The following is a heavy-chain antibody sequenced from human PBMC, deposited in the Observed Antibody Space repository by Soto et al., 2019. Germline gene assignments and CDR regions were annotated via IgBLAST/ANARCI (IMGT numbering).Heavy chain of an antibody. Sequence: RGESLKISCQGSGYRFTSYWIGWVRQKPGKGLEWMGIIHPDDSDIRYSPSFQGQVTISADKSIGTAYLQWSSLKASDTAMYYCARLQHSGRIVVPAGGFDPWGPGTLVTVSS. J-gene: IGHJ5*02. V-gene: IGHV5-51*01. CDR3: ARLQHSGRIVVPAGGFDP. CDR1: GYRFTSYW. D-gene: IGHD2-2*01. CDR2: IHPDDSDI.